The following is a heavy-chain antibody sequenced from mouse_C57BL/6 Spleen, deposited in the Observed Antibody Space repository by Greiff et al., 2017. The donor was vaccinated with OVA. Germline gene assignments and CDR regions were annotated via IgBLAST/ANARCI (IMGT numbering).Heavy chain of an antibody. D-gene: IGHD1-2*01. Sequence: EVQLVESGGGLVQPKGSLKLSCAASGFSFNTYAMNWVRQAPGKGLEWVARIRSKSNNYATYYADSVKDRFTISRDDSESMLYLQMNNLKTEDTAMYYCVRHKHYDYAMDYWGQGTSVTVSS. CDR1: GFSFNTYA. CDR2: IRSKSNNYAT. V-gene: IGHV10-1*01. J-gene: IGHJ4*01. CDR3: VRHKHYDYAMDY.